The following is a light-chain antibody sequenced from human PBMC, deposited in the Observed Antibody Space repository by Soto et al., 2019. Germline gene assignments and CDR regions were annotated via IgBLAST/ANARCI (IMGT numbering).Light chain of an antibody. CDR3: MQGTHWPPYT. Sequence: EVVMTQSPLSLPVTLGKPASISCRSSQSLAYIDGNTYLSWFQQRPGQSPRRLLYKVSNLESGVTDRFSVSGSGTDFTLKIRRVEAEDVGFYYGMQGTHWPPYTFGQVIKLEIK. V-gene: IGKV2-30*01. CDR2: KVS. CDR1: QSLAYIDGNTY. J-gene: IGKJ2*01.